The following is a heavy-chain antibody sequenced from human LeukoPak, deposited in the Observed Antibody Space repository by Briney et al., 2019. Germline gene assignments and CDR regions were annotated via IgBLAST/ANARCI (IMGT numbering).Heavy chain of an antibody. D-gene: IGHD3-22*01. CDR2: IYYSGST. CDR3: ARATYYYDSSGTARDAFDT. Sequence: SETLSLTCTVSGGSISSSSYYWGWVRQPPGKGLEWIGSIYYSGSTYYNPSLKSRVTISVDTSKNQFSLKLSSVTAADTAVYYCARATYYYDSSGTARDAFDTWGQGTMVTVSS. CDR1: GGSISSSSYY. J-gene: IGHJ3*02. V-gene: IGHV4-39*07.